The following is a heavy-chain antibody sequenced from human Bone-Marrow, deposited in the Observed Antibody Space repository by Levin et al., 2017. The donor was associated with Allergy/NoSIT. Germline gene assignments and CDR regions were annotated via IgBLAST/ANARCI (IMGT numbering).Heavy chain of an antibody. D-gene: IGHD5-18*01. CDR2: IYYSGST. V-gene: IGHV4-31*03. J-gene: IGHJ6*02. CDR1: GGSISSGGYY. CDR3: ARDILRISYGLPTYYYYYYGMDV. Sequence: SETLSLTCTVSGGSISSGGYYWSWIRQHPGKGLEWIGYIYYSGSTYYNPSLKSRVTISVDTSKNQFSLKLSSVTAADTAVYYCARDILRISYGLPTYYYYYYGMDVWGQGTTVTVSS.